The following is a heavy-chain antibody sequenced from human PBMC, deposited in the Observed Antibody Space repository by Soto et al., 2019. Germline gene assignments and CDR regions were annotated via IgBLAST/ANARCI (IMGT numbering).Heavy chain of an antibody. Sequence: EVQLVESGGGLVQPGGSLRLSCAASGFIVNSNYMSWVRQAPGKGLEWVSVIYSGGSTYYADSVKGRFTISRDDSKNTLFLQMKSLRAEDTAVYYCASAKLLLPWLFDYWGQGTLVTVSS. J-gene: IGHJ4*02. D-gene: IGHD2-15*01. CDR1: GFIVNSNY. CDR2: IYSGGST. V-gene: IGHV3-66*01. CDR3: ASAKLLLPWLFDY.